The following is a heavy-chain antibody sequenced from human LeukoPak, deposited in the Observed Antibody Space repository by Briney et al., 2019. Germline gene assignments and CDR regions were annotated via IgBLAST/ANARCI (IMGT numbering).Heavy chain of an antibody. V-gene: IGHV3-48*03. CDR3: AIVLRYFDWLYPYDY. Sequence: GGSLRLSCAASGFTFSSYEMNWVRQAPGKGLEWVSYISSSGSTIYYADSVKGRFTISRGNAKNSLYLQMNSLRAEDTAVYYCAIVLRYFDWLYPYDYWGQGTLVTVSS. J-gene: IGHJ4*02. CDR2: ISSSGSTI. D-gene: IGHD3-9*01. CDR1: GFTFSSYE.